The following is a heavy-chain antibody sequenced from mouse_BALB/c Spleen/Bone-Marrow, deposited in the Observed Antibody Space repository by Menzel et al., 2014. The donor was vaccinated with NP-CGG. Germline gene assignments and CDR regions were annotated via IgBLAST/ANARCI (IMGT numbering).Heavy chain of an antibody. D-gene: IGHD1-2*01. J-gene: IGHJ4*01. CDR3: AEITTAAYYVMGC. CDR2: IDPANGNT. Sequence: VQLRQPGAELVKPGASVKLSCTASGFNIEDTYMHWVKQRPEQGLEWIGRIDPANGNTKYDPKFQGKATITADTSSNTAYLQLSSLTSEDTAVYYCAEITTAAYYVMGCWGQGTSVTVSS. CDR1: GFNIEDTY. V-gene: IGHV14-3*02.